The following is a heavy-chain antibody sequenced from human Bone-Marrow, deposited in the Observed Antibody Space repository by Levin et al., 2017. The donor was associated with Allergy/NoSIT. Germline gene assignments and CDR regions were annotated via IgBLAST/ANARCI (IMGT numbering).Heavy chain of an antibody. J-gene: IGHJ6*03. Sequence: SVKVSCKASGGTFSSYAISWVRQAPGQGLEWMGGIIPIFGTANYAQKFQGRVTITADESTSTAYMELSSLRSEDTAVYYCARVVVAAVQRSYYYYYMDVWGKGTTVTVSS. CDR2: IIPIFGTA. D-gene: IGHD2-15*01. CDR3: ARVVVAAVQRSYYYYYMDV. V-gene: IGHV1-69*13. CDR1: GGTFSSYA.